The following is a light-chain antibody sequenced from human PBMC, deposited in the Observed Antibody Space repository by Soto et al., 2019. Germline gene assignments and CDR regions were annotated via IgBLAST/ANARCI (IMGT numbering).Light chain of an antibody. CDR1: QSVSASR. CDR2: SAS. V-gene: IGKV3-20*01. J-gene: IGKJ1*01. Sequence: EVVLTRSPDNLSLSPGERATLSCRASQSVSASRLAWYQQKPCQAPRLLIYSASRRTTGTPDRCSGSGSGTDFTITLTRLEPEHFAVNYYHPYGNSPSAFGHPTNVEIK. CDR3: HPYGNSPSA.